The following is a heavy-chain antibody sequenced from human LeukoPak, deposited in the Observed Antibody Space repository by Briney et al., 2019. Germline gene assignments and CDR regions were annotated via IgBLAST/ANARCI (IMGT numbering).Heavy chain of an antibody. J-gene: IGHJ4*02. CDR3: ARTYSSSSASDY. CDR1: GYSFTTYW. V-gene: IGHV5-51*01. CDR2: IYPGDSDT. Sequence: GESLKISCKASGYSFTTYWIGWVRQMPGKGLEWMGIIYPGDSDTTYSPSFQGQVTISADKSISTAYLQWSSLKASDTAMYYCARTYSSSSASDYWGQGTPVTVSS. D-gene: IGHD6-6*01.